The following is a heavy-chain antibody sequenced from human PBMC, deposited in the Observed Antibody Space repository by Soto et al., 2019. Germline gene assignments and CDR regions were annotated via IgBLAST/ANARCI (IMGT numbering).Heavy chain of an antibody. CDR1: GGTFSSYA. Sequence: QVQLVQSGAEVKQPGSPVKVSCKASGGTFSSYAISWVRQAPGQGLEWMGGILPIFGTANYARKFQGRVTITADRSTSTAYMELSSRRSEDTAVYYCARASTLTVHCGSGSRPRLDFWGQGTTVTVSS. CDR3: ARASTLTVHCGSGSRPRLDF. D-gene: IGHD2-21*01. V-gene: IGHV1-69*06. CDR2: ILPIFGTA. J-gene: IGHJ6*02.